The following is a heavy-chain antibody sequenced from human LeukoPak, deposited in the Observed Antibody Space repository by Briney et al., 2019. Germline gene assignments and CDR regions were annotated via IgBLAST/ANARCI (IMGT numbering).Heavy chain of an antibody. Sequence: GASLRLSCEASEFTFSSFGMHWLRQAPGKGLEWVANIKQDGGAKNYVDSVKGRFTISRDNAKNSLYLQMNSLRVEDTAVYYCARERVTTTSFDYWGQGVLVTVSS. CDR3: ARERVTTTSFDY. CDR1: EFTFSSFG. D-gene: IGHD2/OR15-2a*01. V-gene: IGHV3-7*01. J-gene: IGHJ4*02. CDR2: IKQDGGAK.